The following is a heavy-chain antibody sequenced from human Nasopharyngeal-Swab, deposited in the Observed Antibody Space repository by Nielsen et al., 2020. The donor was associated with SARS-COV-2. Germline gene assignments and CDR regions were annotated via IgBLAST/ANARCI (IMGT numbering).Heavy chain of an antibody. D-gene: IGHD6-13*01. Sequence: GESLKISCAASGFTFSSYSMNWVRQAPGKGLEWVPSISSSSSYIYYADSVKGRFTISRDNAKNSLYLQMNSLRAEDTAVYYCARVRQQLQHGMDVWGQGTTVTVSS. CDR2: ISSSSSYI. CDR3: ARVRQQLQHGMDV. V-gene: IGHV3-21*01. J-gene: IGHJ6*02. CDR1: GFTFSSYS.